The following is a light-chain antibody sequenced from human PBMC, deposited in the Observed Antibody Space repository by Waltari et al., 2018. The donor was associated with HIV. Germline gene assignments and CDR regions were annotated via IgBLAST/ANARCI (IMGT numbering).Light chain of an antibody. V-gene: IGLV1-51*01. CDR1: SSNIGKNF. CDR2: DNN. CDR3: GTWDSSLSGVV. J-gene: IGLJ2*01. Sequence: QSVLTQPPSVSAAPGQKVTIPCSGSSSNIGKNFVSWYKQLPGAAPKPLIYDNNKRPSGIPDRFSGSKSGTSATLGITGLQTGDEADYYCGTWDSSLSGVVFGGGTKLTVL.